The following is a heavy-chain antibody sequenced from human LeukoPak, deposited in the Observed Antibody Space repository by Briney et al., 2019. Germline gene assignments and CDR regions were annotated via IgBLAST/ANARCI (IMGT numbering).Heavy chain of an antibody. CDR2: ISSRSSTI. CDR3: AGSDLWGDAFDI. J-gene: IGHJ3*02. V-gene: IGHV3-48*02. Sequence: GGSLRLSCAASGFAFSSYAINWIRQPPGKGLEWVSYISSRSSTIYYADSVKGRFTISRDNAKNSLYLQMNSLRDEDTAVYYCAGSDLWGDAFDIWGQGTMVTVSS. CDR1: GFAFSSYA. D-gene: IGHD2-21*01.